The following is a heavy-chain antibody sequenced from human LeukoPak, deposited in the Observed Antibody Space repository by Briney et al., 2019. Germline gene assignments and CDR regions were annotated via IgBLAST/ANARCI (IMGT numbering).Heavy chain of an antibody. CDR2: ISAYNSNT. CDR3: ARLATTMVREMGYYYYYYMDV. Sequence: ASVKVSCKASGYTFTGYYMHWVRQAPGQGLEWMGWISAYNSNTNYAQKLQGRVTMTTDTSTSTAYMELRSLRSDDTAVYYCARLATTMVREMGYYYYYYMDVWGKGTTVTISS. J-gene: IGHJ6*03. V-gene: IGHV1-18*04. D-gene: IGHD3-10*01. CDR1: GYTFTGYY.